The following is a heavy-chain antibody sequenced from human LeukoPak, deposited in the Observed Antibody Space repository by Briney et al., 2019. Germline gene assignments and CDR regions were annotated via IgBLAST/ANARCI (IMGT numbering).Heavy chain of an antibody. CDR2: IYPGDSDT. Sequence: GESLQISCQGSGYRFTSYWIGWVRQMPGKGLEWMGIIYPGDSDTRYSPSFQGQVTISADKSISTAYLQWSSLKASDTAMYYCARRGYYGSGSYYNPYYFDYWGQGTLVTVSS. D-gene: IGHD3-10*01. CDR3: ARRGYYGSGSYYNPYYFDY. J-gene: IGHJ4*02. CDR1: GYRFTSYW. V-gene: IGHV5-51*01.